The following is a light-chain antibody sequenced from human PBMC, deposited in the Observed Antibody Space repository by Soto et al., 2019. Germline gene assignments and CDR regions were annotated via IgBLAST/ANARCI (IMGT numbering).Light chain of an antibody. Sequence: EIVMTQSPATLSVSPGERATLSCRASQSVSSNLAWYQQKPGQAPRLLIYGASTRATGIPARFSGSGSGTEFTLTISSLQSEDFAVYYCQQYNNWPPYTFGQGTRWISN. CDR1: QSVSSN. CDR2: GAS. J-gene: IGKJ2*01. V-gene: IGKV3-15*01. CDR3: QQYNNWPPYT.